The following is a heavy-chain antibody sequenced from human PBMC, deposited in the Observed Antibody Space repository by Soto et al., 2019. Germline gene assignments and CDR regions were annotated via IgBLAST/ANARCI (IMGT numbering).Heavy chain of an antibody. CDR1: GFTFSSYM. Sequence: GGSLRLSCAGSGFTFSSYMMNWVRQAPGKGLEWVASISSGSSYIYYADALKGRFTISRDDAKSSVYLQMNSLRDEDTAVYYRVRDSLMRTSWGQGARVTVSS. CDR3: VRDSLMRTS. J-gene: IGHJ5*02. V-gene: IGHV3-21*01. CDR2: ISSGSSYI.